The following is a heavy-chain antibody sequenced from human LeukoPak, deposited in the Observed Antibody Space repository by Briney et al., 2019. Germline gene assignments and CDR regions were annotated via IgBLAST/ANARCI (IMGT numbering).Heavy chain of an antibody. Sequence: GGSLRLSCAASGFTFNNYVMKWVRQAPGKGLEWVSAITDSSTSTYYADSVKGRFTISRHNSKNTLYLQMNSLRAEDTAVYYCAKDVGKWESLHFFDYWGQGTLVTVSS. CDR1: GFTFNNYV. CDR2: ITDSSTST. D-gene: IGHD1-26*01. V-gene: IGHV3-23*01. J-gene: IGHJ4*02. CDR3: AKDVGKWESLHFFDY.